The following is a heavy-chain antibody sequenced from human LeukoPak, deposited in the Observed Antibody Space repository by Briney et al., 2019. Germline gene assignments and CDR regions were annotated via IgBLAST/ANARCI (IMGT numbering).Heavy chain of an antibody. D-gene: IGHD6-19*01. J-gene: IGHJ4*02. CDR3: ARQLRLGNSIDY. Sequence: SETLSLTCSVSGGSIHSSSYHWGWIRQPPGKGLDWIGSIFYSGSTNYNPSLKSRVRISVDTSKNQFSLKLTSVTAADTAVYYCARQLRLGNSIDYWGQGTLVTVSS. V-gene: IGHV4-39*01. CDR1: GGSIHSSSYH. CDR2: IFYSGST.